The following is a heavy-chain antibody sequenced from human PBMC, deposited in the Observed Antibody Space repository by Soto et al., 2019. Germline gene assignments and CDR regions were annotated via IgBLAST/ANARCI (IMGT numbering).Heavy chain of an antibody. Sequence: EVQLVESGGGLVQAGGSLRLSCAASGFTFSGYGMHWVRQAAGESLEWVSVIGTSGHAFYAGSVKGRFTITREDAKNSVYLHMNSLRDGDTAGYYCARGGGFGEQHSDAFDIWAQGTMVTVS. J-gene: IGHJ3*02. V-gene: IGHV3-13*01. D-gene: IGHD3-10*01. CDR1: GFTFSGYG. CDR2: IGTSGHA. CDR3: ARGGGFGEQHSDAFDI.